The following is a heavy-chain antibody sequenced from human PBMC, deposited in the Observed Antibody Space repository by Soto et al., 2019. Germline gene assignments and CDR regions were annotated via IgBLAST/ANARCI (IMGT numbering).Heavy chain of an antibody. V-gene: IGHV3-30*18. Sequence: QVQLVESGGGVVQPGRSLRLSCAASGFTFSSYGMHWVRQAPGKGLEWVAVISYDGSNKYYADSVKGRFTISRDNSKNTLYLQMNSLSAEDTAVYYCAKERLRDYADYWGQGTLVTVSS. CDR2: ISYDGSNK. CDR3: AKERLRDYADY. D-gene: IGHD6-25*01. CDR1: GFTFSSYG. J-gene: IGHJ4*02.